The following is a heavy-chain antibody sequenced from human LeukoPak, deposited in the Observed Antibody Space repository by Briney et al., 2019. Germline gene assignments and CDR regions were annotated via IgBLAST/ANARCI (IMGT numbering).Heavy chain of an antibody. Sequence: SETLSLTCAVYGGSFSGYCWTWMRQPPGKGLEWIGEINHGGNAIFNPSLKSRVTMSADPSKNQFSLNLRSVTAADTAVYSCARVRRVRWSTQGYFDFWGRGALVTV. CDR3: ARVRRVRWSTQGYFDF. D-gene: IGHD4-23*01. CDR2: INHGGNA. J-gene: IGHJ4*02. CDR1: GGSFSGYC. V-gene: IGHV4-34*01.